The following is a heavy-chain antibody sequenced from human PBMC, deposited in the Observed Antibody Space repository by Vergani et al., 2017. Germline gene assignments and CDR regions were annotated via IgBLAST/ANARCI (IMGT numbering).Heavy chain of an antibody. V-gene: IGHV1-69*01. CDR1: GGTFSSYA. Sequence: QVQLVQSGAEVKKPGSSVKVSCTASGGTFSSYAISWVRQAPGQGLEWMGGIIPIFGTANYAQKFQGRVTITADESTSTAYMELSSLRSEDTAVYYCARENCSSTSCYPYWFDPWGQGTLVTVSS. D-gene: IGHD2-2*01. CDR3: ARENCSSTSCYPYWFDP. J-gene: IGHJ5*02. CDR2: IIPIFGTA.